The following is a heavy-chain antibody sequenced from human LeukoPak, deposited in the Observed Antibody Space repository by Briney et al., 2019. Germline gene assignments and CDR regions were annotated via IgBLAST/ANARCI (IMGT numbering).Heavy chain of an antibody. Sequence: SETLSLTCAVYGGSFSGYYWSWIRQPPGKGLEWIGEINHSGSTNYNPSLKSRVTISVDTSKNQFSLTLSSVTAADTAVYYRARVGYDSSGYYRSRAGYYYYMDVWGKGTTVTVSS. CDR3: ARVGYDSSGYYRSRAGYYYYMDV. CDR1: GGSFSGYY. V-gene: IGHV4-34*01. D-gene: IGHD3-22*01. J-gene: IGHJ6*03. CDR2: INHSGST.